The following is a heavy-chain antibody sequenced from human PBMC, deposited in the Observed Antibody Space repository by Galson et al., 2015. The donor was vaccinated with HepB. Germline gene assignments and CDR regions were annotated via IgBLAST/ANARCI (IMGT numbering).Heavy chain of an antibody. CDR2: ISSSSSYI. J-gene: IGHJ4*02. D-gene: IGHD2-2*01. V-gene: IGHV3-21*01. CDR1: GFTFSSYS. Sequence: SLRLSCAASGFTFSSYSMNWVRQAPGKGLEWVSSISSSSSYIYYADSVKGRFTISRDNAKNSLYLQMNSLRAEDTAVYYCARGPSPFVVVPAAENYFDYWGQGTLVTVSS. CDR3: ARGPSPFVVVPAAENYFDY.